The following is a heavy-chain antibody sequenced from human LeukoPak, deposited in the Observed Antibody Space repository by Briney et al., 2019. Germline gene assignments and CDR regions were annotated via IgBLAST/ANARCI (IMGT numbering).Heavy chain of an antibody. CDR3: ARELRVSNYGMDV. CDR2: ISSSSSYI. CDR1: GFTFSSYA. Sequence: PGGSLRLSCAASGFTFSSYAMHWVRQAPGKGLEWVSSISSSSSYIYYADSVKGRFTISRDNAKNSLYLQMNSLRAEDTAVYYCARELRVSNYGMDVWGQGTTVTVSS. V-gene: IGHV3-21*01. J-gene: IGHJ6*02.